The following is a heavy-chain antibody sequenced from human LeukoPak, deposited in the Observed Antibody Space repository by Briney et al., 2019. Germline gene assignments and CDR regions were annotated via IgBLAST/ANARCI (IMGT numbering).Heavy chain of an antibody. CDR1: GFTFSNYW. CDR2: IKQDGSEF. CDR3: ARDKVSGPTLLDY. J-gene: IGHJ4*02. D-gene: IGHD5/OR15-5a*01. V-gene: IGHV3-7*01. Sequence: GGSLRLSCAASGFTFSNYWMSWVRQVPGEGLQWVANIKQDGSEFYYVDSVKGRFTISRDNAKNSLDLQMNSLRVEDTAIYYCARDKVSGPTLLDYWGQGTLVTVSS.